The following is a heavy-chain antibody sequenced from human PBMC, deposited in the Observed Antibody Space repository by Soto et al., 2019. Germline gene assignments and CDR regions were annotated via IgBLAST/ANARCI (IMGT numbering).Heavy chain of an antibody. CDR1: GYVFANQW. CDR2: IYPADSDT. V-gene: IGHV5-51*03. D-gene: IGHD5-18*01. Sequence: VQLVQSGAEVKKPGESLKISCQGSGYVFANQWIGWVRQMPGKGLEWMGIIYPADSDTRYSPSFQGQVTISADKSITAAYLQWSSLEAADTAMYYCARRYGRYFDYWGQGTQVTVSS. J-gene: IGHJ4*02. CDR3: ARRYGRYFDY.